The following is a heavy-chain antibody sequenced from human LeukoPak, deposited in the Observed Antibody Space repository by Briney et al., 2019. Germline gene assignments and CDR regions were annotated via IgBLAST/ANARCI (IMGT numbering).Heavy chain of an antibody. CDR3: ARGRSSSFDSPLFDY. J-gene: IGHJ4*02. CDR1: GYSFTSYY. CDR2: INPSGGST. Sequence: SVKVSCKASGYSFTSYYMHWVRQAPGQGLEWMGIINPSGGSTSYAQEFQGRVTMTRDMSTSTVYMELSSLRSEDTAVYYCARGRSSSFDSPLFDYWGQGTLVTVSS. D-gene: IGHD6-13*01. V-gene: IGHV1-46*01.